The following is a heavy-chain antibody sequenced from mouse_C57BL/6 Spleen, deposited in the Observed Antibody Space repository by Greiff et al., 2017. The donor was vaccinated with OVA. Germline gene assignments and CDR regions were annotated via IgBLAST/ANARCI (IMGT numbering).Heavy chain of an antibody. Sequence: QVQLQQPGTELVKPGASVKLSCKASGYTFTSYWMHWVKQRPGQGLEWIGNINPRNGGTNYNEKFKSKATLTVDKSSSTAYMQLSSLTSEDAAVYYCARGAMVTPAWFAYWGQGTLVTVSA. CDR2: INPRNGGT. J-gene: IGHJ3*01. V-gene: IGHV1-53*01. D-gene: IGHD2-13*01. CDR1: GYTFTSYW. CDR3: ARGAMVTPAWFAY.